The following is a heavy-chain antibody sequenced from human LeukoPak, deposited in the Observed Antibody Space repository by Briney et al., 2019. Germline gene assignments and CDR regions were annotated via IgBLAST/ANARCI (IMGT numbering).Heavy chain of an antibody. D-gene: IGHD1-1*01. CDR1: GFSVSSTF. CDR3: ARGVNWNDFSFDY. J-gene: IGHJ4*02. CDR2: LYPGGNT. V-gene: IGHV3-53*01. Sequence: GGSLRLSCAASGFSVSSTFMTWVRLAPGKGLEWVSILYPGGNTDYSDSVKGRFTISRDNSKNSLYLQMNSLRTDDTAVYYCARGVNWNDFSFDYWGQGTLVTVSS.